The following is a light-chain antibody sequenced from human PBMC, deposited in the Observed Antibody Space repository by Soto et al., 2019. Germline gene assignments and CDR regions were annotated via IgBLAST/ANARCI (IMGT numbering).Light chain of an antibody. CDR2: GAS. CDR3: QQRSNWPPEIT. CDR1: QTVSSSY. J-gene: IGKJ5*01. V-gene: IGKV3D-20*02. Sequence: DIVLTQSPGTLSLSPGERATLSCRASQTVSSSYLAWYQQKPGQAPRLLIYGASTRAAGIPDRFSGSGSGTDFTLTISRLEPEDFAVYYCQQRSNWPPEITFGQGTRLDIK.